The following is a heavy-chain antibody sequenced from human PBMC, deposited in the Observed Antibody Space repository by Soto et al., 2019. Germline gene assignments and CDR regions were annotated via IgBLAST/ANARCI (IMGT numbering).Heavy chain of an antibody. V-gene: IGHV3-33*01. CDR2: IWYDGSNK. Sequence: QVQLVESGGGVVQPGRSLRLSCAASGFTFSSYGMHWVRQAPGKGLEWVAVIWYDGSNKYYADSVKGRFTISRDNSKNTRDLQINSLRAEDTAVYYCAREMGALGVRGCDIWGQGTMVTVSS. J-gene: IGHJ3*02. CDR3: AREMGALGVRGCDI. CDR1: GFTFSSYG. D-gene: IGHD1-26*01.